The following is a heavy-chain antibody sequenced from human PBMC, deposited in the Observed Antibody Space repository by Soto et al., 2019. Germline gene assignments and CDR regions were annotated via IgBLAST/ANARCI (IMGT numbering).Heavy chain of an antibody. J-gene: IGHJ3*02. D-gene: IGHD3-22*01. CDR3: ARFTYYYDSSGSRRAFDI. Sequence: QVQLQESGPGLVKPSGTLSLTCAVSGGSISSSNWWSWVRQPPGKGLEWIGEIYHSGSTNYNPCLKSRVTISVDKSKNQFSLKLSSVTAADTAVYYCARFTYYYDSSGSRRAFDIWGQGTMVTVSS. CDR1: GGSISSSNW. CDR2: IYHSGST. V-gene: IGHV4-4*02.